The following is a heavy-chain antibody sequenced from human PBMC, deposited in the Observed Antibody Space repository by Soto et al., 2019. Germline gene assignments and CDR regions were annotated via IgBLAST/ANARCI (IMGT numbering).Heavy chain of an antibody. CDR2: INPDNGNT. D-gene: IGHD3-3*01. Sequence: ASAEVASEACRDTVXISVVAVSLQAPLQSLDWLGWINPDNGNTNYAQHLQGRVSLTTDTSTRTAYMDLRSLRSDDTAVYYCARDQGITTFGVYSMYYYGMDAWGQGTTVTVSS. J-gene: IGHJ6*02. V-gene: IGHV1-18*01. CDR3: ARDQGITTFGVYSMYYYGMDA. CDR1: RDTVXISV.